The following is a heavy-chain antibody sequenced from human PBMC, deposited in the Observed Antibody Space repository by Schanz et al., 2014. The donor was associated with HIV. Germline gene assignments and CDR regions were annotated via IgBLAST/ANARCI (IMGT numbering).Heavy chain of an antibody. CDR3: ARDKGNWNDAGNYYYAMDV. V-gene: IGHV3-21*01. D-gene: IGHD1-20*01. CDR1: GFTFSRHS. Sequence: EVQLMESGGGLVKPGSLRLSCAASGFTFSRHSMSWVRQAPGKGLEWVSSINEASDYRYYADSVRGRFTISRDNAKSSLYLQMNSLRAEDTAVYYCARDKGNWNDAGNYYYAMDVWGQGTTVTVSS. J-gene: IGHJ6*02. CDR2: INEASDYR.